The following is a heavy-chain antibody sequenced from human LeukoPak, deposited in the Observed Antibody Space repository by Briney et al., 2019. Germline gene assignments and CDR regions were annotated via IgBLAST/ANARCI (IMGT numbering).Heavy chain of an antibody. Sequence: ASVKVSCKASGYTFTSYDINWVRQATGQGLEWMGWMNPNSGNTGYAQKFQGRVTMTEDTSTDTAYMELSSLRSEDTAVYYCATRLGYCSTSCYVFDYWGQGTLVTVSS. CDR3: ATRLGYCSTSCYVFDY. CDR2: MNPNSGNT. CDR1: GYTFTSYD. V-gene: IGHV1-8*01. J-gene: IGHJ4*02. D-gene: IGHD2-2*01.